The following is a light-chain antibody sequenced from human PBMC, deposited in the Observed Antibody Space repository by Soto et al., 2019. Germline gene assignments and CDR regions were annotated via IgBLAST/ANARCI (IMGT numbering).Light chain of an antibody. CDR2: GAS. CDR3: QQYNNWPLT. V-gene: IGKV3-15*01. Sequence: EVVMTQSPATLSVSLGDRATLSCRASQSVSSNLARYQQKPGQAPRLLIYGASTRATGIPARFSGSGSGTEFTLTISSLQSEDFAVYSCQQYNNWPLTFGGGTKVEIK. CDR1: QSVSSN. J-gene: IGKJ4*01.